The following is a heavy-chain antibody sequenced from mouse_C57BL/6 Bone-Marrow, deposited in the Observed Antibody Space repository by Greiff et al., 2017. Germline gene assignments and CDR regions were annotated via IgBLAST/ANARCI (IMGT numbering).Heavy chain of an antibody. V-gene: IGHV1-80*01. D-gene: IGHD2-4*01. J-gene: IGHJ1*03. CDR1: GYAFSSYW. Sequence: VQLQESGAELVKPGASVKISCKASGYAFSSYWMNWVKQRPGKGLEWIGQIYPGDGGTNYNGKFKGKATLTADKSSSTAYMQLSSLTSEDSAVYFCARDDYHWYFDVWGTGTTVTVSS. CDR2: IYPGDGGT. CDR3: ARDDYHWYFDV.